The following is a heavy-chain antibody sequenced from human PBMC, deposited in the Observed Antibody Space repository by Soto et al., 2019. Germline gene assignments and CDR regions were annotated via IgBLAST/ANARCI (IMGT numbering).Heavy chain of an antibody. CDR3: ARVQVLPNPAADF. V-gene: IGHV1-18*04. D-gene: IGHD3-10*01. Sequence: GASVKVSCKASGYTFTTNGIIWVRKAPGQHLEWLGWISARNGDTKYAQGFQGRVTLTTDTSTTTAYMELMNLRSDDTAVYFCARVQVLPNPAADFWGQGTLVTVSS. J-gene: IGHJ4*02. CDR2: ISARNGDT. CDR1: GYTFTTNG.